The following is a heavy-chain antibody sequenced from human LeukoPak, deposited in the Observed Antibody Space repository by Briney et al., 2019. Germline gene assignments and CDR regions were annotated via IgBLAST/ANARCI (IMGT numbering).Heavy chain of an antibody. D-gene: IGHD7-27*01. Sequence: ASVKVSCKASGYTFTGWYMHWVRHAPGQKLEWRGWIKPDSGGTDYAQKFQGRVTMTRDTSISTAYMELSRLTSDDTAVYYCARDAETLINWGSADYFDYWGQGTLVTVSS. CDR2: IKPDSGGT. V-gene: IGHV1-2*02. CDR3: ARDAETLINWGSADYFDY. CDR1: GYTFTGWY. J-gene: IGHJ4*02.